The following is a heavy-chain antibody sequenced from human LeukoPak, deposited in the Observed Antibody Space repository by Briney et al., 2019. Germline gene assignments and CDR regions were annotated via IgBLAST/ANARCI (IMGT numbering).Heavy chain of an antibody. CDR3: ARTMYNSPKYYFDY. V-gene: IGHV2-70*01. CDR1: GFSVSPSGMC. D-gene: IGHD1-14*01. CDR2: IDWDDDK. Sequence: SGPTLVNPTQTLTLTCTFSGFSVSPSGMCVSWIRQPPGKALEWLALIDWDDDKYYTTSLKSRLTISKGTSKNQVVLTMTNMAPVDTATYYCARTMYNSPKYYFDYWGQGTLVTVSS. J-gene: IGHJ4*02.